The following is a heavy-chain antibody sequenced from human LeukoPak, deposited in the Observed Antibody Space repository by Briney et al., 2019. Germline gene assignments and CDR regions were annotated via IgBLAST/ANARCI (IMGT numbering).Heavy chain of an antibody. Sequence: SETLSLTCAVSGGSIRSTFYWACVRQSPGIGLQWIASMYPPLYHGGNTVYSPALKSRVTMSLDKSQNQFSLKLHSVTATDTAVYYCAISIGYSYGDDAFDVWGQGTGVTVSS. CDR3: AISIGYSYGDDAFDV. J-gene: IGHJ3*01. D-gene: IGHD5-18*01. CDR1: GGSIRSTFY. CDR2: MYPPLYHGGNT. V-gene: IGHV4-38-2*01.